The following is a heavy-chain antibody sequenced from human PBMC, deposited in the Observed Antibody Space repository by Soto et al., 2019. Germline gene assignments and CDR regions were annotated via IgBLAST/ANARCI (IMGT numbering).Heavy chain of an antibody. V-gene: IGHV4-59*08. CDR2: IYYSGST. CDR3: ARSSAAGGRFDY. Sequence: QVQLQESGPGLVKPSETLSLSCTVSGGSISSYYWSWIRQPPGKGLEWIGYIYYSGSTNYNPSLKSRVTISVDTSKNQFSLNLSSVTAADTAVYYWARSSAAGGRFDYWGQGTLVTVSS. D-gene: IGHD6-13*01. CDR1: GGSISSYY. J-gene: IGHJ4*02.